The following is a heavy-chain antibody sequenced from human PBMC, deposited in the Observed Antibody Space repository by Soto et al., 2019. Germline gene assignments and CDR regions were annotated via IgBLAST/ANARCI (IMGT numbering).Heavy chain of an antibody. Sequence: PSETLSLTCAFYCGSFIGYYWSWIRQPPGKGLEWIGEINHSGSTNYNPSLKSRVTISVDTSKNQFSLRLSSVTAADTAVYYCARGHYSYDAFDIWGKGTMVTVS. V-gene: IGHV4-34*01. J-gene: IGHJ3*02. CDR2: INHSGST. D-gene: IGHD2-15*01. CDR3: ARGHYSYDAFDI. CDR1: CGSFIGYY.